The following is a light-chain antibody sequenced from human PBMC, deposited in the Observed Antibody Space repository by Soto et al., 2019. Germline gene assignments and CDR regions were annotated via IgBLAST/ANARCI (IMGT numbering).Light chain of an antibody. V-gene: IGLV2-8*01. Sequence: QSALTQPPSASGFPGQSVTISCTGTSSDVGYYDYVSWYQQHPGKAPKLVIYEVTKRPSGVPDRVSASKSGNTASLTVSGLRADDEADYYCSSYAGRNNFVFGSGTKVTV. CDR2: EVT. CDR3: SSYAGRNNFV. J-gene: IGLJ1*01. CDR1: SSDVGYYDY.